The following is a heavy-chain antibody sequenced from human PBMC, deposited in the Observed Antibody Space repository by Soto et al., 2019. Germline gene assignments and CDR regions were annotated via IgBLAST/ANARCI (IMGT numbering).Heavy chain of an antibody. CDR3: ARQDRYYYDSSGYYDGDAFDI. D-gene: IGHD3-22*01. CDR1: GGSISSYY. V-gene: IGHV4-59*08. Sequence: SETLSLTCTVSGGSISSYYWSWIRQPPGKGLERIGYIYYSGSTHYNPSLKSRVTISVDTSKNQFSLKLSSVTAADTAVYYCARQDRYYYDSSGYYDGDAFDIWGQGTMVTVSS. CDR2: IYYSGST. J-gene: IGHJ3*02.